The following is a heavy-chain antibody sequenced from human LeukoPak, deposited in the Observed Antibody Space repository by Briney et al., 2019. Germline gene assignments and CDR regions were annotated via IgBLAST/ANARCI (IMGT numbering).Heavy chain of an antibody. CDR3: AREVLAAGKTHDY. V-gene: IGHV3-74*01. CDR2: INNDGTYT. Sequence: GGSLRLSCAGSGLTFSSYGRHWVRQTPGKGLVWVARINNDGTYTTYADSVKGRFTISRDNAQNTLYLQMNSLTAEDTGVYYCAREVLAAGKTHDYWGQGTLLTVSS. CDR1: GLTFSSYG. D-gene: IGHD6-13*01. J-gene: IGHJ4*02.